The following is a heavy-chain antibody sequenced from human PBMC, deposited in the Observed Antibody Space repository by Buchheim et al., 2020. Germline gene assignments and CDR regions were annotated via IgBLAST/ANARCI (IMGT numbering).Heavy chain of an antibody. D-gene: IGHD6-13*01. V-gene: IGHV4-34*01. CDR3: ARVSSSWYHYYYYMDV. Sequence: QVQLQQWGAGLLKPSETLSLTCAVYGGSFSGYYWSWIRQPPGKGLEWIGEINHSGSTNYNPSLKSRVTISVDTSKNKFSLKLSSVTAADTAVYYCARVSSSWYHYYYYMDVWGKGTT. J-gene: IGHJ6*03. CDR2: INHSGST. CDR1: GGSFSGYY.